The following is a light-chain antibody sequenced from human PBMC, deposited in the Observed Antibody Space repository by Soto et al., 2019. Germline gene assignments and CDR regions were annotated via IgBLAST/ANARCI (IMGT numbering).Light chain of an antibody. CDR3: SWFTDWNTLCV. J-gene: IGLJ2*01. V-gene: IGLV2-14*01. Sequence: QSALNQPASVSGSPGQSITISCTATSGDVGASNHVSWYQQHPGKDPKLIIYEVANRPSGVSIRFSGSRSGNTASLTVSGLQAEDEADYSCSWFTDWNTLCVFGRGTKLTVL. CDR1: SGDVGASNH. CDR2: EVA.